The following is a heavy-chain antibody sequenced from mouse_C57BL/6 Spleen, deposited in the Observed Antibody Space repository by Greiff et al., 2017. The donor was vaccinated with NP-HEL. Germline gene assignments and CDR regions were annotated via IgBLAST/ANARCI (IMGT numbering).Heavy chain of an antibody. CDR3: ARDGTVNYAMDY. J-gene: IGHJ4*01. D-gene: IGHD4-1*01. CDR1: GFTFSDYG. CDR2: ISSGSSTI. V-gene: IGHV5-17*01. Sequence: EVKLVESGGGLVKPGGSLKLSCAASGFTFSDYGMHWVRQAPEKGLEWVAYISSGSSTIYYADTVKGRFTISRDNAKNTLFLQMTSLRSEDTAMYYCARDGTVNYAMDYWGQGTSVTVSS.